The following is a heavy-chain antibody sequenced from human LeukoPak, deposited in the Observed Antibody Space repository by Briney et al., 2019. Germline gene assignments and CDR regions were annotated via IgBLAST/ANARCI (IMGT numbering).Heavy chain of an antibody. CDR1: GFTFSSYW. Sequence: GGSLRLSCAASGFTFSSYWVHWVRQAPGKGLVWVSRINSDGSSTSYADSVKGRFTISRDNAKNTLYLQMNGLRAEDTALYYCARDGKRGYSYGYTDYWGPGTLVTVSS. V-gene: IGHV3-74*01. CDR3: ARDGKRGYSYGYTDY. D-gene: IGHD5-18*01. CDR2: INSDGSST. J-gene: IGHJ4*02.